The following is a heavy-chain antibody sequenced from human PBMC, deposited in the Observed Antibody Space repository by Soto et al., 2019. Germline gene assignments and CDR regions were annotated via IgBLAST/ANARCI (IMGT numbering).Heavy chain of an antibody. CDR1: GYTFTSYY. CDR2: INPSGGST. J-gene: IGHJ4*02. V-gene: IGHV1-46*01. Sequence: ASVKVSCKASGYTFTSYYMHWVRQAPGQGLEWMGIINPSGGSTSYAQKFQGRVTMTRDTSTSTVYMELGSLRSEDTAVYYCARGASGGRDYGGNSVQDFDYWGQGTLVNVSS. D-gene: IGHD4-17*01. CDR3: ARGASGGRDYGGNSVQDFDY.